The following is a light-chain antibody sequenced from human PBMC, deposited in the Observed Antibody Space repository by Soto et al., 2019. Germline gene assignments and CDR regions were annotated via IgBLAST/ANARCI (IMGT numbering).Light chain of an antibody. CDR3: QQYGRSPPFT. CDR2: GAS. J-gene: IGKJ2*01. Sequence: IVLTQSPGTLSLSPGERATLSCRASQSVSSTYIAWYQQNPGQAPRLLIYGASSRATGIPDRFSGRGSGPDFTLTISRLEPEDFAVYFCQQYGRSPPFTFGQVTKVEIK. V-gene: IGKV3-20*01. CDR1: QSVSSTY.